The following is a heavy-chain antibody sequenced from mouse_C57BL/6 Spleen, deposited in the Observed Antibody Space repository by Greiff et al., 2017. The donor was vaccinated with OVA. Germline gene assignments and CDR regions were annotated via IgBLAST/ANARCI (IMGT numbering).Heavy chain of an antibody. Sequence: EVQLQQSGPELVKPGASVTIPCKASGYTFTDYYMDWVKQSHGKSLEWIGDINPNNGGNIYNQKFKGKATLTVDKSSSTAYMELRSLTAEDTAVYYCARSVGSYFDYWGQGTTPTVSS. CDR1: GYTFTDYY. CDR2: INPNNGGN. CDR3: ARSVGSYFDY. J-gene: IGHJ2*01. V-gene: IGHV1-18*01.